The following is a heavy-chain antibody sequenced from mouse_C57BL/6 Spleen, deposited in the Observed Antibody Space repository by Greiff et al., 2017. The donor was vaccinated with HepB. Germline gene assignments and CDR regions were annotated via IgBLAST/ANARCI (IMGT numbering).Heavy chain of an antibody. CDR1: GYTFTDYN. Sequence: VQLQQSGPELVKPGASVKMSCKASGYTFTDYNMHWVKQSHGKSLEWIGYINPNNGGTSYNQKFKGKATLTVNKSSSTAYMELRSLTSEDSAVYYCARDYYGYDWFAYWGQGTLVTVSA. J-gene: IGHJ3*01. V-gene: IGHV1-22*01. CDR3: ARDYYGYDWFAY. CDR2: INPNNGGT. D-gene: IGHD2-2*01.